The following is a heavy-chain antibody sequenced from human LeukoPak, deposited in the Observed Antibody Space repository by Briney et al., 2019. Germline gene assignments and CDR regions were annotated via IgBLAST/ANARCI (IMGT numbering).Heavy chain of an antibody. J-gene: IGHJ5*02. V-gene: IGHV1-46*01. D-gene: IGHD2-21*01. Sequence: ASVKVSCKASGYTFTSYYMHWVRQAPGQGLEWMGIINPSGGSTSYAQKFQGRVTMTTDTSTSTAYMELRSLRSDDTAVYYCARGPLMVVIDSNWFDPWGQGTLVTVSS. CDR1: GYTFTSYY. CDR3: ARGPLMVVIDSNWFDP. CDR2: INPSGGST.